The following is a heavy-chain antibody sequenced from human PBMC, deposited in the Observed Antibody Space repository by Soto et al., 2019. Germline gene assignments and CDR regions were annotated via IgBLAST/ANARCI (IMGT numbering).Heavy chain of an antibody. J-gene: IGHJ6*02. CDR3: AASYYDFWSGDYYGMDV. Sequence: SVKVCCKASGFTFTSSAVQGVRHARGQRLEWIGWIVVGSGNTNYAQKFQERVTITRDMSTSTAYMELSSLRSEDTAVYYCAASYYDFWSGDYYGMDVWGQGTTVTVCS. CDR2: IVVGSGNT. CDR1: GFTFTSSA. D-gene: IGHD3-3*01. V-gene: IGHV1-58*01.